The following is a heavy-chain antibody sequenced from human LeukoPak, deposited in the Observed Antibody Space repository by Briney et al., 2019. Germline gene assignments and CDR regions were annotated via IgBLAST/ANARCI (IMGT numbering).Heavy chain of an antibody. CDR1: GGTFSSYA. J-gene: IGHJ4*02. CDR3: ATYTRIAAAGTPVNFDY. V-gene: IGHV1-24*01. CDR2: FDPEDGET. Sequence: ASVKVSCKASGGTFSSYAISWVRQAPGKGLEWMGGFDPEDGETIYAQKFQGRVTMTEDTSTDTAYMELSSLRSEDTAVYYCATYTRIAAAGTPVNFDYWGQGTLVTVSS. D-gene: IGHD6-13*01.